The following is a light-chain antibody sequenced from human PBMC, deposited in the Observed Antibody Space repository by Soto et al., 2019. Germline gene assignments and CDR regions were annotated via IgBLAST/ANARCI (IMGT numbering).Light chain of an antibody. V-gene: IGLV2-14*01. J-gene: IGLJ1*01. CDR2: EVT. Sequence: SALPQPASVNGSPGQSITITCTGTSSDIGGYNSVSWYQQHPGRAPRLIIYEVTNRPSGVSNRFSASKSGNTASLTISGLQAEDEADYYCTSYTPIVTLGSVFGTGTKVTVL. CDR3: TSYTPIVTLGSV. CDR1: SSDIGGYNS.